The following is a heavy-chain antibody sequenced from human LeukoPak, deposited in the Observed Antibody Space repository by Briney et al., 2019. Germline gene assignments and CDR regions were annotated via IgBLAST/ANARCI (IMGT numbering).Heavy chain of an antibody. CDR1: GFTFSTYA. CDR2: IKGGGGDP. V-gene: IGHV3-23*01. CDR3: AQGGHDFNPFYY. J-gene: IGHJ4*02. D-gene: IGHD2-21*02. Sequence: GGSPRLSCAASGFTFSTYAMGWGRQAPGEGLQWFSSIKGGGGDPFYADSVRGRFTISRDKSKNTLYLQLNSLRPEDTAVYFCAQGGHDFNPFYYWGQGTLVTVSS.